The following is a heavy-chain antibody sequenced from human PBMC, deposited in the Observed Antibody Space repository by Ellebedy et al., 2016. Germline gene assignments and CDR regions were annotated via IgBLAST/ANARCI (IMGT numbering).Heavy chain of an antibody. V-gene: IGHV1-2*04. D-gene: IGHD1-1*01. CDR3: PRAGLEPQSVDDYVYGLDV. J-gene: IGHJ6*02. CDR2: IHPNSGAT. CDR1: GYTFTYNY. Sequence: ASVKVSCKASGYTFTYNYIHCVRQAPGQGLEWMGWIHPNSGATKYAQKFEGWATMTRDTSISTVYMELSRSRYDDTDVYYGPRAGLEPQSVDDYVYGLDVWGQGTAVTVSS.